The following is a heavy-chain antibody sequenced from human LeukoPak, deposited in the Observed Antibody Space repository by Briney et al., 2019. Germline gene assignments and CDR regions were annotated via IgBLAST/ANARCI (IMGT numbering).Heavy chain of an antibody. D-gene: IGHD6-19*01. J-gene: IGHJ4*02. Sequence: SQTLSLTCAISGDSVSSNSAAWNWIRQSPSRGLEWLGRTYYRSKWYNDYTVSVKTRIIIKPDTSKNQLSLQLNSVTPEDTAVYCCARSVADLDYWGQGTLVTVSS. CDR3: ARSVADLDY. V-gene: IGHV6-1*01. CDR2: TYYRSKWYN. CDR1: GDSVSSNSAA.